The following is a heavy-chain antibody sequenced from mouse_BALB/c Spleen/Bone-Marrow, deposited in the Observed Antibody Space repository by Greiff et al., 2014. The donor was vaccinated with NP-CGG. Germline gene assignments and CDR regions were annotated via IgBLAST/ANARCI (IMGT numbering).Heavy chain of an antibody. CDR2: ITSGGTYT. D-gene: IGHD2-4*01. CDR3: ARRRVHDYDWYFDV. V-gene: IGHV5-9-3*01. J-gene: IGHJ1*01. Sequence: EVQVVESGGGLVKPGGSLKLSCAASGFTFSSYAMSWVRQTPEKRLEWVATITSGGTYTYYPDSVKGRFTISRDNAKNTLYLQMSSLRSEDTAMYYCARRRVHDYDWYFDVWGAGTTVTVSS. CDR1: GFTFSSYA.